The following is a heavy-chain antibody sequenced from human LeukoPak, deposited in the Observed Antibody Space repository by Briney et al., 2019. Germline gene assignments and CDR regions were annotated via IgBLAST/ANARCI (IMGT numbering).Heavy chain of an antibody. V-gene: IGHV5-10-1*01. J-gene: IGHJ6*04. D-gene: IGHD3-10*01. CDR2: IDPSDSYT. CDR3: ASNYGSGSPYYYGMDV. CDR1: GYSFTSYW. Sequence: GESLKISCKGSGYSFTSYWISWVRQMPGKGLEWMGRIDPSDSYTNYSPSFQGHVTISADKSISTAYLRWSSLKASDTAMYYCASNYGSGSPYYYGMDVWGKGTTVTVSS.